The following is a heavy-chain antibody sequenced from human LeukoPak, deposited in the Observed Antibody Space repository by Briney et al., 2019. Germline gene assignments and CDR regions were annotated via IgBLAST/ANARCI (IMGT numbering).Heavy chain of an antibody. V-gene: IGHV3-20*04. CDR1: GFIFDDYG. CDR2: INWNGGST. CDR3: ASYCSRTSCYQDY. J-gene: IGHJ4*02. D-gene: IGHD2-2*01. Sequence: RSGGSLRLXCAASGFIFDDYGMSWVRQAPGKGLEWVSGINWNGGSTGYTDSVKGRFTISRDNAKNSLYLQMNSLRAEDTALYYCASYCSRTSCYQDYWGQGTPVTVSS.